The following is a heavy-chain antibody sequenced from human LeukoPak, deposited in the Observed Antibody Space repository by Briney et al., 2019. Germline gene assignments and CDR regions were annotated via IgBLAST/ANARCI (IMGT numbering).Heavy chain of an antibody. J-gene: IGHJ6*02. CDR2: IPYDGSNK. D-gene: IGHD3-10*01. CDR3: ARYYGSGRGYYGLDV. Sequence: GGSLRHSCEASGFTFSTYGMHWVRQAPGKGLEWITLIPYDGSNKYYADSVKGRFTISRDNSKNTLYLQMNSLRAEDTAVYYCARYYGSGRGYYGLDVWGQGTTVTVFS. V-gene: IGHV3-30*03. CDR1: GFTFSTYG.